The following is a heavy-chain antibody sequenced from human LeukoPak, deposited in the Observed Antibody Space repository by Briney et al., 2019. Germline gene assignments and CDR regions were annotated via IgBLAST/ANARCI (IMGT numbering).Heavy chain of an antibody. CDR2: ISGSGGST. CDR3: AKVQLPNKAAGPLFFDY. Sequence: GGSLRLSCSASGFTFSSYAMSWVRQAPGKGLEWVSAISGSGGSTYYADSVKGRFTISRDNSKNTLYLQMNSLRAEDTAVYYCAKVQLPNKAAGPLFFDYWGQGTLVTVSS. D-gene: IGHD6-13*01. V-gene: IGHV3-23*01. CDR1: GFTFSSYA. J-gene: IGHJ4*02.